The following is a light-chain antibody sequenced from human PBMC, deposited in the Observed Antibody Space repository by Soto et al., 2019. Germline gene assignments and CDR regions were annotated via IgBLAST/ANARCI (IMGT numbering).Light chain of an antibody. CDR1: QSISSS. V-gene: IGKV1-39*01. J-gene: IGKJ2*01. CDR3: QQSYSTLYT. CDR2: TAS. Sequence: DIQMTQSPSSLSASVGDGVTITFRASQSISSSLNWYQQKPGKAPKLLIYTASTLQSGVPSRVSGSGSGTGFTLTIRSLQPEDFATYYCQQSYSTLYTFGQGTKLEIK.